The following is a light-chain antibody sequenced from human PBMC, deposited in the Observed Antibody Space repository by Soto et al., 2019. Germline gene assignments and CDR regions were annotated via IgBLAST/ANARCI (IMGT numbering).Light chain of an antibody. CDR3: MQGTHWPIT. V-gene: IGKV2-30*02. Sequence: DVVMTQSPLSLPVTLGQPASISCRSNQSLVHSDGIAYFSWFQQRPGRSPRRLIYKVSNRDSGVHARFSGIGSGTDFALKISRVEAEDVGVYYCMQGTHWPITFGQGTRLEIK. J-gene: IGKJ5*01. CDR1: QSLVHSDGIAY. CDR2: KVS.